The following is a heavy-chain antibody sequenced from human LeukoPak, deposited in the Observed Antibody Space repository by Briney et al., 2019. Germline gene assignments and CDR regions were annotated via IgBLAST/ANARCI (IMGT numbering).Heavy chain of an antibody. CDR2: IYYSGST. CDR1: GGSISSYY. CDR3: ARVSGSGSYGLYYYYYYMDV. J-gene: IGHJ6*03. D-gene: IGHD1-26*01. Sequence: SETLSLTCTVSGGSISSYYWSWIRQPPGKGLEWIGYIYYSGSTNYNPSLKSRVTISVDTSKNQFSLKLSSVTAADTAVYYCARVSGSGSYGLYYYYYYMDVWGKGTTVTVSS. V-gene: IGHV4-59*01.